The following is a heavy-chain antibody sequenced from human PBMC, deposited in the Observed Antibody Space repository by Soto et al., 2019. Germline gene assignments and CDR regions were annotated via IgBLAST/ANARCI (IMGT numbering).Heavy chain of an antibody. V-gene: IGHV4-59*01. D-gene: IGHD4-17*01. Sequence: SETLSLTCTVSGGSISSYYWSWIRQPPGKGLEWIGYIYYSGSTNYNPSLKSRVTISVDTSKNQFSLKLSSVTAADTAVYYCATALGAVTTDDDFEIWAQGTTVTVSS. CDR1: GGSISSYY. J-gene: IGHJ3*02. CDR2: IYYSGST. CDR3: ATALGAVTTDDDFEI.